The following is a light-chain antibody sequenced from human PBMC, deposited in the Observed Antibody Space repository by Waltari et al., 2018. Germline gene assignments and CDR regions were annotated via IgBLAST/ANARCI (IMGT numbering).Light chain of an antibody. V-gene: IGKV1-5*03. CDR1: QTISMW. CDR2: RTS. J-gene: IGKJ1*01. CDR3: QQYDNYWT. Sequence: DIQMTQSPSTLSASVGDSITITCRASQTISMWLAWYQQKPGKAPKLLIYRTSSLESGGPSRFSGSGSGTEFTLTISSLQPDDFATYYCQQYDNYWTFGQGTKVEMK.